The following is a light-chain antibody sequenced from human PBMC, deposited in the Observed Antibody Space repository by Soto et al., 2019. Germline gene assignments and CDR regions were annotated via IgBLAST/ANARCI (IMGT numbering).Light chain of an antibody. CDR1: SSDVGGYAY. J-gene: IGLJ2*01. CDR3: SSYTSRPTPV. CDR2: EVS. Sequence: QSVLTQPASVSGSPGQTITISCTGTSSDVGGYAYVSWYQQYPGKVPKLVISEVSNRPSGVSHRFSGSRSGNTASLTISGLQAEDEADYHCSSYTSRPTPVFGGGTKLTVL. V-gene: IGLV2-14*01.